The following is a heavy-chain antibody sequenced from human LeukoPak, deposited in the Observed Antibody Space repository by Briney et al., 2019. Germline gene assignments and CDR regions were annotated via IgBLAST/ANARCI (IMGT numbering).Heavy chain of an antibody. CDR3: VTTSVTHTRDP. J-gene: IGHJ5*02. CDR1: GNDFSDFY. V-gene: IGHV1-2*02. D-gene: IGHD5/OR15-5a*01. Sequence: GASVKVSCKASGNDFSDFYFNWVRQAPGRGLEWVGWINPHSRATHYAQRFRGRVTMGASITTAYMELNSLTSDDTAIYYCVTTSVTHTRDPWGQGTLVTVSS. CDR2: INPHSRAT.